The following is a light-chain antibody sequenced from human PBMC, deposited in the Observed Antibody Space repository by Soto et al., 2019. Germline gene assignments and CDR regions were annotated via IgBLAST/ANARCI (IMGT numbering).Light chain of an antibody. J-gene: IGKJ4*01. CDR3: QQRSKWPLT. CDR1: ESISSY. V-gene: IGKV3-11*01. Sequence: EIVLTQSPATLSLSPGERATLSCRASESISSYLAWYQQRPGQAPSLLIYDASNRATGIPARFSGSGSGTDFTLTIDNLEPEDFAVYSCQQRSKWPLTFGGGTQVEI. CDR2: DAS.